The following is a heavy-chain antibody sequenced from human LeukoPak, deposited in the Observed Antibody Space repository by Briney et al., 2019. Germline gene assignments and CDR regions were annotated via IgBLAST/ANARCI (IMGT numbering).Heavy chain of an antibody. D-gene: IGHD1-1*01. CDR2: ISYDGSNK. CDR3: ANLQPTYYYDY. J-gene: IGHJ4*02. Sequence: PGGSLRLSCAASGFTFSSYGMHWVRQAPGKGLEWVAVISYDGSNKYYADSVKGRFTISRDNSKNTLYLQMNSLRAEDTAVYYCANLQPTYYYDYWGQGTLVTVSS. CDR1: GFTFSSYG. V-gene: IGHV3-30*18.